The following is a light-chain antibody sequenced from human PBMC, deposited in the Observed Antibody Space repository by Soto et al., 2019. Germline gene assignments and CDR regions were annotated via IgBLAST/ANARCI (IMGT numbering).Light chain of an antibody. V-gene: IGKV1-39*01. CDR1: QTITRS. CDR2: AAS. J-gene: IGKJ5*01. CDR3: QQTYSIPPIT. Sequence: DIQMTQSPSSLSASVGDRVTITCRASQTITRSLNWYQQKPGQAPKLLIYAASGLKYGVPSRFSGSGSGTDFTLTISSLQPEDSATYYCQQTYSIPPITFGQGTRLEIK.